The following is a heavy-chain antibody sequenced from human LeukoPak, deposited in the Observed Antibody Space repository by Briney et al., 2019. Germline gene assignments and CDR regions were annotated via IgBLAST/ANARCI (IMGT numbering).Heavy chain of an antibody. D-gene: IGHD3-22*01. CDR3: ARESLIYYYDSSGYISHAFDI. V-gene: IGHV4-59*01. CDR2: MDYSGST. CDR1: GGSISSYY. Sequence: PSETLSLTCTVSGGSISSYYWSWIRQPPGKGLEWIGYMDYSGSTNYNPSLKSRVTISVDTSKNQFSLKLSSVTAADTAVYYCARESLIYYYDSSGYISHAFDIWGQGTMVTVSS. J-gene: IGHJ3*02.